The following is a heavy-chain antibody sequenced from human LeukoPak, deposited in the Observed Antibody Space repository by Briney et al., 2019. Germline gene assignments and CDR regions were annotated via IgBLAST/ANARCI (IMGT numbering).Heavy chain of an antibody. CDR2: ISSSSSSYI. D-gene: IGHD5-18*01. Sequence: GGSLRLSCAASGFTFSSYSMNWVRQAPGKGLEWVSSISSSSSSYIYYADSVKGRFTISGDNAKNSLYLQMNSLRAEDTAVYYCAREGIQLEVDYWGQGTLVTVSS. V-gene: IGHV3-21*01. CDR1: GFTFSSYS. CDR3: AREGIQLEVDY. J-gene: IGHJ4*02.